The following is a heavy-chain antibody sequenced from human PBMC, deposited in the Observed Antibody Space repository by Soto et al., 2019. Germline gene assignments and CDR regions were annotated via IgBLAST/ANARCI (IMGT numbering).Heavy chain of an antibody. D-gene: IGHD2-2*01. V-gene: IGHV1-58*01. J-gene: IGHJ6*02. CDR2: IVVGSGNT. CDR1: GFTFTSSA. CDR3: AADSRTVPAPSFDVMDV. Sequence: SVKVSCKASGFTFTSSAVQWVRQTRGQRLEWIGWIVVGSGNTNYAQKFQERVTITRDMSTSTAYMELSSLRSEDTAVYYCAADSRTVPAPSFDVMDVWGQGPTVTGSS.